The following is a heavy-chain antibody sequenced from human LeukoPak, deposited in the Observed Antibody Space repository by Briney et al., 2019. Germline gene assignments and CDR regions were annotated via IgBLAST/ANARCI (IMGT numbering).Heavy chain of an antibody. J-gene: IGHJ4*02. CDR1: GYTFTRHY. CDR2: IHPNSCGT. CDR3: ARAPVGGPLRFFDY. Sequence: ASVKVSCRASGYTFTRHYIHWVRQAPGQGLEWMGWIHPNSCGTNFAQKFQGRVTMTRDSSISTAYMEVSSLRSDDTAVYYCARAPVGGPLRFFDYWGQGTLVTVSS. D-gene: IGHD3-3*01. V-gene: IGHV1-2*02.